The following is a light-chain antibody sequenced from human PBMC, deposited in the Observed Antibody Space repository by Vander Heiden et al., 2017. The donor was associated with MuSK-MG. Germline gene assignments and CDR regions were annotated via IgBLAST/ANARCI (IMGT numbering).Light chain of an antibody. CDR3: QRRSNWPPLT. J-gene: IGKJ4*01. Sequence: EIVLTQSPATLSLSPGERATLSCRASQSVSSYLAWYQQKPGQAPRLLIYDASNRATGIPARFSGSGSGTDFTLTSSSREPEDFAVYYCQRRSNWPPLTFGGGTKVEIK. CDR2: DAS. CDR1: QSVSSY. V-gene: IGKV3-11*01.